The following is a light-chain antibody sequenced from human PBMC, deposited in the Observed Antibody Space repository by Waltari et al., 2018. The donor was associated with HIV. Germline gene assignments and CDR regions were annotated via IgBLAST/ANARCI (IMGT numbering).Light chain of an antibody. CDR2: DVS. V-gene: IGLV2-14*03. J-gene: IGLJ3*02. CDR1: NHHLGGYNY. Sequence: QSALTQPASVSGSPGQSITITCTGTNHHLGGYNYVSWYQQHPGKAPKLMIYDVSNRPSGVSNRVSGSKSGNTASLTISGLQAEDEADYYCSSYTSSSTRVFGGGTKLTVL. CDR3: SSYTSSSTRV.